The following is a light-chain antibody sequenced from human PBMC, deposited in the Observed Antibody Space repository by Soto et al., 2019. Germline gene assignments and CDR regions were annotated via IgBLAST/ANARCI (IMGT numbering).Light chain of an antibody. J-gene: IGLJ3*02. CDR2: EVT. Sequence: QSALTQPPSASGAPGQSVTISCTGTSSDVGGYNYVSWYQQYPGRAPKLIIYEVTKRPSVVPDRFSGSKSGNTASLTVSGLQAEDEADYYCSSYAASNNFYFVFGGGTKLTVL. CDR3: SSYAASNNFYFV. V-gene: IGLV2-8*01. CDR1: SSDVGGYNY.